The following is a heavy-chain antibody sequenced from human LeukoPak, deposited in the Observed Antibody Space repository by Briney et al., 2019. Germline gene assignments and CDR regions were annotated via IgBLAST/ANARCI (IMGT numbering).Heavy chain of an antibody. CDR1: GFTFSAFA. CDR3: AKERTISGVVTGFDY. J-gene: IGHJ4*02. D-gene: IGHD3-3*01. CDR2: ISGSGSRS. V-gene: IGHV3-23*01. Sequence: GWALTLSCAASGFTFSAFAMSWVRQAPGKGLEWVSSISGSGSRSYYADSVEGRFTISRDKSKRTLFLQMNGLRAEDTDIYYCAKERTISGVVTGFDYWGQGTLVSVSS.